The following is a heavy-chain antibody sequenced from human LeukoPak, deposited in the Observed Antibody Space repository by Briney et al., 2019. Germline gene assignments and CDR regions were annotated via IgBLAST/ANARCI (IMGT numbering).Heavy chain of an antibody. D-gene: IGHD3-22*01. J-gene: IGHJ6*02. CDR1: GDSVSSNTAV. CDR2: TYYRSKWYN. Sequence: SQTLSLTCAISGDSVSSNTAVWNWIRQSPSRGLKWLGRTYYRSKWYNDYALSVKSRITINPDTSKNQFSLQLNSVTPEDTALYYCARDMYYYDGDSYSYGMDVWGQGTTVTVSS. CDR3: ARDMYYYDGDSYSYGMDV. V-gene: IGHV6-1*01.